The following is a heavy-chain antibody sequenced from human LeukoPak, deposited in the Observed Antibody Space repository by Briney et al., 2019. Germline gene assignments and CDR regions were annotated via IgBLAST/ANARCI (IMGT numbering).Heavy chain of an antibody. V-gene: IGHV3-9*01. CDR3: ARVGDYSFVYYFDY. CDR1: GFTFDDYA. J-gene: IGHJ4*02. CDR2: ISWNSGSI. D-gene: IGHD4-11*01. Sequence: PGRSLRLSCAASGFTFDDYAMHWVRQAPGKGLEWVSGISWNSGSIGYADSVKGRFTISRDNAKNSLYLQMNSLRAEDTAVYYCARVGDYSFVYYFDYWGQGTLVTVSS.